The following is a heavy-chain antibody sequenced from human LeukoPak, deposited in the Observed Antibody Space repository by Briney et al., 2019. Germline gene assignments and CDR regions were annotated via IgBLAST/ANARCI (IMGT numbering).Heavy chain of an antibody. J-gene: IGHJ4*02. Sequence: GASVSVSCKASAYTFTVYYMHWVRQAPGQGLEWMGWINLKSGGTNYAQKFQGRVTMTRDTSISTAYMELSRLRSDDTAVYYCARSPHILTGENFDYWGQGTLVTVSS. CDR2: INLKSGGT. CDR3: ARSPHILTGENFDY. V-gene: IGHV1-2*02. D-gene: IGHD3-9*01. CDR1: AYTFTVYY.